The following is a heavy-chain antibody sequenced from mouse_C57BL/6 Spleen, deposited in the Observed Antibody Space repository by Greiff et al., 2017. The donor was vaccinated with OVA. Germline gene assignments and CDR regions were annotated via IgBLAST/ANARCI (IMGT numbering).Heavy chain of an antibody. Sequence: QVQLQQSGAELARPGASVKLSCKASGYTFTSYGISWVKQRTGQGLEWIGEIYPRSGNTYYNEKFKGKATLTADKSSSTAYMELRSLTSEDSAVYFCAREERDGYLYAMDYWGQGTSVTVSS. CDR3: AREERDGYLYAMDY. CDR2: IYPRSGNT. D-gene: IGHD2-3*01. V-gene: IGHV1-81*01. J-gene: IGHJ4*01. CDR1: GYTFTSYG.